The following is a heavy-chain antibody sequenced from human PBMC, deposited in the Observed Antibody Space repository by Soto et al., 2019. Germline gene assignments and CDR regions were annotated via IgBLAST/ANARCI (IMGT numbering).Heavy chain of an antibody. Sequence: SETLSLTCTVSGGSISRGEYYWSWIRQPPGKGLEWIGYIYYSGSTYYNPSLKSRVTISVDTSKNQFSLKLSSVTAADTAVYYCAREHWTTVIPHYYYYYGMDVWGQGTTVTVSS. V-gene: IGHV4-30-4*01. D-gene: IGHD4-17*01. CDR1: GGSISRGEYY. J-gene: IGHJ6*02. CDR3: AREHWTTVIPHYYYYYGMDV. CDR2: IYYSGST.